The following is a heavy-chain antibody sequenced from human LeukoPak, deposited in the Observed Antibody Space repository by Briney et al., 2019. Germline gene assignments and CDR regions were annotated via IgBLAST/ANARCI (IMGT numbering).Heavy chain of an antibody. D-gene: IGHD3-16*02. CDR3: ARGREKDYVWGSYRNDYYFDY. Sequence: SQTLSLTCTVSGGSISSGSYYWSWIRQPAGKGLEWIGRIYTSGSTNYNPSLKSRVTISVDTSKNQFSLKLSSVTAADTAVYYCARGREKDYVWGSYRNDYYFDYWGQGTLVTVSS. CDR1: GGSISSGSYY. V-gene: IGHV4-61*02. CDR2: IYTSGST. J-gene: IGHJ4*02.